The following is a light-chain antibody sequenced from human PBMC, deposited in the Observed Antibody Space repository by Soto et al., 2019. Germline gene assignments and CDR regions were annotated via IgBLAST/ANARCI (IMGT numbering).Light chain of an antibody. V-gene: IGKV1-12*01. CDR1: QAITNW. Sequence: DIQMTQSPSSVSASIGDRVTITCRASQAITNWLAWYQQKPGKAPKLLIYAASSLQSGVPSRFSGSGSGTDFTLTSSSLQPEDFATYYCQQANSFPLTFGGGTKVEIK. CDR2: AAS. J-gene: IGKJ4*01. CDR3: QQANSFPLT.